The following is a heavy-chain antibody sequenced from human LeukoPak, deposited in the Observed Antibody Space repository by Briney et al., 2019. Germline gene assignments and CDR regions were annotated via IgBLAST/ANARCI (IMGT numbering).Heavy chain of an antibody. CDR3: AKEANLGGSLH. J-gene: IGHJ4*02. CDR2: ISYDGSNK. D-gene: IGHD2-15*01. V-gene: IGHV3-30*18. Sequence: GGSLRLSCAASGFTFSSYGMHWVRQASGKGLEWVAVISYDGSNKFYADSVKGRFTISRDNSKNTLYLQMNSLRAEDTAVYYCAKEANLGGSLHWGQGTLVTVYS. CDR1: GFTFSSYG.